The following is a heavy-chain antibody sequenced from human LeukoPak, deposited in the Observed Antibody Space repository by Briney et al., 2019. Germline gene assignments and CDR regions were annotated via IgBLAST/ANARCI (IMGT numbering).Heavy chain of an antibody. CDR1: GFTFSSYS. CDR2: IKQDGDEK. J-gene: IGHJ6*02. V-gene: IGHV3-7*01. CDR3: ARDYKGTYYYYGMDV. Sequence: GGSLRLSCAASGFTFSSYSMSWVRQAPGKGLQWVAHIKQDGDEKYYVDSVKGRFTISRDNAKNSLYLQMNSLRAEDTAVYYCARDYKGTYYYYGMDVWGQGTTVTVSS. D-gene: IGHD1-1*01.